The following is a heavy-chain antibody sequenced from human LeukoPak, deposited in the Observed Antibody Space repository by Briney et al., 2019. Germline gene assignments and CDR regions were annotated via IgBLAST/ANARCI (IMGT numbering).Heavy chain of an antibody. Sequence: GGSLRLSCAASGFTFRNYAMIWVRQAPGKGLEWVSAISGNGGSTYYADSVRGRSTVSRDNSKNTLYLQMNSLSDEDTAVYFCAKPLGTTETAGYGMDVWGQGTTVTVSS. CDR2: ISGNGGST. D-gene: IGHD1-14*01. V-gene: IGHV3-23*01. CDR1: GFTFRNYA. CDR3: AKPLGTTETAGYGMDV. J-gene: IGHJ6*02.